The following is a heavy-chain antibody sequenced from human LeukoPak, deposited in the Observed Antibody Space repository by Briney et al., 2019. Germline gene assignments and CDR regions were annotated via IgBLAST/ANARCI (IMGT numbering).Heavy chain of an antibody. CDR1: GYTFTSYG. V-gene: IGHV1-18*01. D-gene: IGHD4-17*01. J-gene: IGHJ4*02. CDR3: ARVEGVPYGDYLAFDY. CDR2: VSAYNGNT. Sequence: EASVKVSCKASGYTFTSYGISWVRQAPGQGLEWMGWVSAYNGNTNYAQKLQGRVTMTTDTSTSTAYMELRSLRSDDTAVYYCARVEGVPYGDYLAFDYWGQGTLVTVSS.